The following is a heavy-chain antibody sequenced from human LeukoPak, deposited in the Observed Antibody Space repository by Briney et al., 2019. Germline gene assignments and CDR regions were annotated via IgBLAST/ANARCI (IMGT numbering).Heavy chain of an antibody. CDR1: GFSVSSIY. CDR2: IYSDGSI. D-gene: IGHD3/OR15-3a*01. J-gene: IGHJ2*01. CDR3: ARGGGSETSGGTGLFDL. Sequence: PGGSLRLSCAASGFSVSSIYMNWVRQAPGKGPEWVSVIYSDGSIYYADSEEGRFTISRDNSKNTLYLQMNTLRAEDTAVYYCARGGGSETSGGTGLFDLWGRGTLVTVSS. V-gene: IGHV3-53*01.